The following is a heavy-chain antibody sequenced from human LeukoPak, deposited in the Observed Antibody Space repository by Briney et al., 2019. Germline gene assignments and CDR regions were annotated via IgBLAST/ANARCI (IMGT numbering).Heavy chain of an antibody. CDR3: ARDSGDYFSAGYYYGMDV. Sequence: GGSLRLSCAASGFIIDDYDMNWVRQIPGKGLEWVSRIKYNGDSAAYADSVEGRFTVSRDNAKSSLYLQMNSLRVEDTAVYYCARDSGDYFSAGYYYGMDVWGQGTTVTVSS. CDR2: IKYNGDSA. D-gene: IGHD4-17*01. CDR1: GFIIDDYD. V-gene: IGHV3-20*04. J-gene: IGHJ6*02.